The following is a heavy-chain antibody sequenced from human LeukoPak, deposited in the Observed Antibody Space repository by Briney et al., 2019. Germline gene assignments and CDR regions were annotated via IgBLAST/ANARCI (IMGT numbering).Heavy chain of an antibody. CDR3: ARDRHRYGDYTGFDY. D-gene: IGHD4-17*01. V-gene: IGHV3-7*01. Sequence: GGSLRLSCAASGFTFSSYSMSWVRQAPGKGLEWVANIKQDGSEKYYVDSVKGRFTISRDNAKNSLYLQMNSLRAEDTAVYYCARDRHRYGDYTGFDYWGQGTLVTVSS. CDR1: GFTFSSYS. J-gene: IGHJ4*02. CDR2: IKQDGSEK.